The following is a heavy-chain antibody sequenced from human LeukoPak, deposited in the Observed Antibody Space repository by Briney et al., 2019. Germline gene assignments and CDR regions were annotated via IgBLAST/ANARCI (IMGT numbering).Heavy chain of an antibody. CDR1: GFTFSNYW. Sequence: PGGSLRLSCAASGFTFSNYWMHWVRQVPWEGLVWVSLINTDGSGTYYADSVKGRFTISRDNSKNTLYLQVNSLRAEDTAVYYCAKDPLVNSGYLYYFDYWGQGTLVTVSS. CDR3: AKDPLVNSGYLYYFDY. V-gene: IGHV3-74*01. J-gene: IGHJ4*02. CDR2: INTDGSGT. D-gene: IGHD5-12*01.